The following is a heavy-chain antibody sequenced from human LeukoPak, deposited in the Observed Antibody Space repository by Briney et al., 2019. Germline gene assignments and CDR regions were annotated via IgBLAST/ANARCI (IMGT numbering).Heavy chain of an antibody. CDR3: AKGDRSTTIPDY. V-gene: IGHV3-23*01. CDR2: ISGSGGST. D-gene: IGHD2/OR15-2a*01. Sequence: GGSLRLSCAASGFTFSSYVMSWVRQAPGKGLEWVSTISGSGGSTYYADSVKGRFTISRDNSKNTLYLQMNSLRAEDTAVYYCAKGDRSTTIPDYWGQGTLVTVSS. J-gene: IGHJ4*02. CDR1: GFTFSSYV.